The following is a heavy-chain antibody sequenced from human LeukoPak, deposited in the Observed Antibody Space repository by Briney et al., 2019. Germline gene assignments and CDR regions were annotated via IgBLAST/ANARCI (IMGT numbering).Heavy chain of an antibody. V-gene: IGHV3-23*01. J-gene: IGHJ4*02. CDR2: IGGSGGRT. CDR1: GFTFSSYA. D-gene: IGHD6-19*01. CDR3: ARHRGSAVPGTGGVVY. Sequence: PPGGSLRLSCTASGFTFSSYAMSWVRQAPGKGLEGVSTIGGSGGRTDNADSVKGRFTISRDNSKNTLYLQMNSLRAEDTAVYYCARHRGSAVPGTGGVVYWGQGTLVTVSS.